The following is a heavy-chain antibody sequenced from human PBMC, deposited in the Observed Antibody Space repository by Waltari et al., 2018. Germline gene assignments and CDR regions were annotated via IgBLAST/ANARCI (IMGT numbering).Heavy chain of an antibody. CDR2: INHSGST. J-gene: IGHJ6*03. CDR1: GGSFSGYY. V-gene: IGHV4-34*01. CDR3: TRKGPLYYYSYMDV. Sequence: QVQLQQWGAGLLKPSETLSLTCAVNGGSFSGYYWSWIRQSPGKGLEWIGEINHSGSTNQNPSLNSRVTRSVDMSKNQFSLKLSSVTAADTAVYYCTRKGPLYYYSYMDVWGRGTTFTVSS.